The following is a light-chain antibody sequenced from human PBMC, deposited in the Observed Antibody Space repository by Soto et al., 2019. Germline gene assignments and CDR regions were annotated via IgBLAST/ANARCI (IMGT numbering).Light chain of an antibody. V-gene: IGKV1-5*03. J-gene: IGKJ1*01. Sequence: DIQRTQSPSTLSVSLGHIVTVACQTSQTITSCFAWYQQKPGKAPKLLIYNASTLKRGVPSRFSGSGSGTEFTLTISSLQPDAFAPYSCQQYHSYSPEFGQGTKVDIK. CDR2: NAS. CDR1: QTITSC. CDR3: QQYHSYSPE.